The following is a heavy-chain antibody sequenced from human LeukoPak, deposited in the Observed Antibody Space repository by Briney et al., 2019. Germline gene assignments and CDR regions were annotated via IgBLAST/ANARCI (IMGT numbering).Heavy chain of an antibody. D-gene: IGHD3-16*01. V-gene: IGHV4-59*01. J-gene: IGHJ6*02. Sequence: PSETLSLTCTVSGGSISSYYWSWIRQPPGKGLEWIGYIYYSGSTNYNPSLKSRVTISVDTSKNQFSLKLSSVTAADTAVYYCARDWLVVGGSGDYDWGDYYYGMDVWGQGTTVTVSS. CDR1: GGSISSYY. CDR3: ARDWLVVGGSGDYDWGDYYYGMDV. CDR2: IYYSGST.